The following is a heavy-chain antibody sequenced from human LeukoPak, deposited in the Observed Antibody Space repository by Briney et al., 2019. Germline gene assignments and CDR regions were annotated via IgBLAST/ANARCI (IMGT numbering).Heavy chain of an antibody. V-gene: IGHV4-39*07. J-gene: IGHJ1*01. CDR3: ARGTGYSAEYFQH. D-gene: IGHD3/OR15-3a*01. CDR2: IYYSGST. CDR1: GGSISSSSYY. Sequence: SETLSLTCTVSGGSISSSSYYWGWIRQPPGKGLEWIGSIYYSGSTYYNPSLKSRVTISVDTSKNQFSLKLSSVTAADTAVYYCARGTGYSAEYFQHWGQGTLVTVSS.